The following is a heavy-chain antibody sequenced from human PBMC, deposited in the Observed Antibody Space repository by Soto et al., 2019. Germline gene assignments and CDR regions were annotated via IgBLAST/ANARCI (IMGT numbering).Heavy chain of an antibody. CDR1: GGSFSGYY. V-gene: IGHV4-34*01. Sequence: SETLCLTCAVYGGSFSGYYWSWIRQPPGKGLEWIGEINHSGSTNYNPSLKSRVTISRDNSKNTLYLQMNSLRAEDTAVYYCARDIDDFWSGPGYYYYGMDVWGQGTTVTVSS. CDR2: INHSGST. J-gene: IGHJ6*02. CDR3: ARDIDDFWSGPGYYYYGMDV. D-gene: IGHD3-3*01.